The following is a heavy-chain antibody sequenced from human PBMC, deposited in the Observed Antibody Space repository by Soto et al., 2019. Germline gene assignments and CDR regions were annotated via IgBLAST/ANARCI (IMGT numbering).Heavy chain of an antibody. V-gene: IGHV3-33*01. D-gene: IGHD2-21*02. J-gene: IGHJ4*02. Sequence: GGSLRLSCATSGFTFSNYGMHWVRQAPGKGLEWVTIIWYDGSLKFYADSVKGRFTISRDNSKNTVYLQMNSLRAEDTGVYYCARGVTTHGAFDFWGQGTPVTVSS. CDR1: GFTFSNYG. CDR3: ARGVTTHGAFDF. CDR2: IWYDGSLK.